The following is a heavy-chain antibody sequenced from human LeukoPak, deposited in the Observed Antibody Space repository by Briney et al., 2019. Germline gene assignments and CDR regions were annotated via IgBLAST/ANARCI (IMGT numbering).Heavy chain of an antibody. J-gene: IGHJ4*02. CDR3: AKDQVDRAMVITFDY. CDR2: ISGSGGST. V-gene: IGHV3-23*01. CDR1: GFTFNNYA. D-gene: IGHD5-18*01. Sequence: PGGSLRLSCAASGFTFNNYAMSWVRQAPGKGLEWVSAISGSGGSTYYADSVKGRFTISRDNSKNTLYLQMNSLRAEDTAVYYCAKDQVDRAMVITFDYGGQGTLVTVSS.